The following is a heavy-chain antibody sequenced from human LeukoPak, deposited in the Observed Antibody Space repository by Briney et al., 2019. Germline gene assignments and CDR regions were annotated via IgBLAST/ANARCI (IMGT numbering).Heavy chain of an antibody. Sequence: ASVKVSCKASGYTFTGYYMHWVRQAPGQGLEWMGWISAYNGNTNYAQKLQGRVTMTTDTSTSTAYMELRSLRSDDTAVYYCARTPGYSSGWSFDYWGQGTLVTVSS. CDR2: ISAYNGNT. CDR1: GYTFTGYY. V-gene: IGHV1-18*04. CDR3: ARTPGYSSGWSFDY. D-gene: IGHD6-19*01. J-gene: IGHJ4*02.